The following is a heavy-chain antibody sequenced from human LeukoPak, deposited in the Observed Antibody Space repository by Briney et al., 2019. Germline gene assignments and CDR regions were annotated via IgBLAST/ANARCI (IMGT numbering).Heavy chain of an antibody. CDR2: INHSGST. Sequence: PSETLSLTCAVYGGSFSGYHWSWIRQPPGKGLEWIGEINHSGSTNYNPSLKSRVTISVDTSKNQFSLKLSSVTAADTAVYYCARASDSTGYYPDYWGQGTLVTVSS. V-gene: IGHV4-34*01. CDR1: GGSFSGYH. D-gene: IGHD3-22*01. CDR3: ARASDSTGYYPDY. J-gene: IGHJ4*02.